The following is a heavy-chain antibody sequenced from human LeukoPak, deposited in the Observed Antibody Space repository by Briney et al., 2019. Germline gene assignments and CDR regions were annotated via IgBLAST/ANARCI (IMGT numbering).Heavy chain of an antibody. D-gene: IGHD1-26*01. CDR2: IIPIFGTA. V-gene: IGHV1-69*05. Sequence: GASVKVSCKASGGTFSSYAISWVRQAPGQGLEWMGGIIPIFGTANYAQKFQGRVTITTDESTSTAYMELSSLRSEDTAVYYCARGPDSGSEGDFDYWGQGTLVTVSS. CDR3: ARGPDSGSEGDFDY. CDR1: GGTFSSYA. J-gene: IGHJ4*02.